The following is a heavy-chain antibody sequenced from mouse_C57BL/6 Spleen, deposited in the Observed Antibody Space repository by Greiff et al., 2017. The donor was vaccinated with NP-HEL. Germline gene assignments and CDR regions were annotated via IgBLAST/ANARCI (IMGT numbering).Heavy chain of an antibody. Sequence: VQLQQSGAELVRPGSSVKLSCKASGYTFTSYWMHWVKQRPIQGLEWIGNIDPSDSETHYNQKFKDKATLTVDKSSSTAYMQLSSLTSEDSAVYYCASSGVTTRAYAMDYWGQGTSVTVSS. J-gene: IGHJ4*01. D-gene: IGHD2-2*01. V-gene: IGHV1-52*01. CDR2: IDPSDSET. CDR1: GYTFTSYW. CDR3: ASSGVTTRAYAMDY.